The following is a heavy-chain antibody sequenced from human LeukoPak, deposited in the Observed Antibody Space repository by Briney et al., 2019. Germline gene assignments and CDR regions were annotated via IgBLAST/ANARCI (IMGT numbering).Heavy chain of an antibody. D-gene: IGHD3-22*01. V-gene: IGHV3-48*04. CDR2: IGISSGNT. CDR1: GFNFIDYS. CDR3: ARADSSGFDY. Sequence: GGSLRLSCAASGFNFIDYSMNWVRQAPGKGLEWISYIGISSGNTKYADSVKGRFTISRDNAKNSLYLQMNSLRAEDTAVCYCARADSSGFDYWGQGTLVTVSS. J-gene: IGHJ4*02.